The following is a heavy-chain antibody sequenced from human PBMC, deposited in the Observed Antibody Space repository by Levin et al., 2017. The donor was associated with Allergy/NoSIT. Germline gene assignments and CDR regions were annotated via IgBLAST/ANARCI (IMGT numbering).Heavy chain of an antibody. Sequence: PSETLSLTCSVSGGSISSSSYYWGWIRQPPGKGLEWIASIFYSGSTYDNPSLKSRVTISVDTSKNQFSLKLSSVTAADTAVYYCARHLLGSNLDTEGDYWGQGTLVTVPS. CDR3: ARHLLGSNLDTEGDY. CDR2: IFYSGST. J-gene: IGHJ4*02. CDR1: GGSISSSSYY. V-gene: IGHV4-39*01. D-gene: IGHD5-18*01.